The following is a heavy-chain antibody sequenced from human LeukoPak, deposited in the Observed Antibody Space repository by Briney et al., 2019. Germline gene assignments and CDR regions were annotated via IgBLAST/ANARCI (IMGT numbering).Heavy chain of an antibody. CDR3: ARGELGPRLSL. CDR2: IYYSGST. Sequence: PSETLSLTCTVSGGSISSYYWSWIRQPPGKGLEWIGYIYYSGSTNYNPSLKSRVTTSVDTSNSQFSLTLNSVTAADTAVYYCARGELGPRLSLWGQGTLVTVSS. D-gene: IGHD1-26*01. CDR1: GGSISSYY. V-gene: IGHV4-59*12. J-gene: IGHJ4*02.